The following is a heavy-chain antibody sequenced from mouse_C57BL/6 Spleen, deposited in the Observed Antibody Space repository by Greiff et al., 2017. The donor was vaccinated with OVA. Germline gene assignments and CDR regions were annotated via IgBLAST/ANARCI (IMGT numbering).Heavy chain of an antibody. Sequence: QVQLQQSGAELVKPGASVKISCKASGYAFSSYWMNWVKQRPGKGLEWIGQIYPGDGDTNYNGKFKGKATLTADKSSSTAYMQLSSLTSEDSAVYFCARYGSSYPWYFDVWGTGTTVTVSS. V-gene: IGHV1-80*01. CDR3: ARYGSSYPWYFDV. CDR1: GYAFSSYW. J-gene: IGHJ1*03. D-gene: IGHD1-1*01. CDR2: IYPGDGDT.